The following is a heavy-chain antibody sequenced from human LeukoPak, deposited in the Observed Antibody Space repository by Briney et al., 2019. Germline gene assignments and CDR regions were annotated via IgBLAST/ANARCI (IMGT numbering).Heavy chain of an antibody. V-gene: IGHV3-7*03. CDR1: GFTFRNYW. CDR2: IKQDGSDR. CDR3: VRNLAVAGTCFDS. D-gene: IGHD6-19*01. J-gene: IGHJ4*02. Sequence: GGSLRLSCAASGFTFRNYWMSWVRQAPGTGLEWVANIKQDGSDRNHVTSVRGRFTISRDNAESSLYLQMNSLRAEDTALYYCVRNLAVAGTCFDSWGQGTLVTVSS.